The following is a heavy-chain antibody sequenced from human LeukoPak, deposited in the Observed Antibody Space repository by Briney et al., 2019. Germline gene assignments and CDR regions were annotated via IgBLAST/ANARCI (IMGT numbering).Heavy chain of an antibody. CDR1: GGSISSYY. D-gene: IGHD3-22*01. CDR3: ARRSPPYYYDSSGYYDY. J-gene: IGHJ4*02. CDR2: IYYSGST. Sequence: PSETLSLTCPVYGGSISSYYWSWIRQPPGKGLEWIGYIYYSGSTNYNPSLKSRVTISVDTSKNQFSLKLSSVTAADTAVYYCARRSPPYYYDSSGYYDYWGQGTLVTVSS. V-gene: IGHV4-59*01.